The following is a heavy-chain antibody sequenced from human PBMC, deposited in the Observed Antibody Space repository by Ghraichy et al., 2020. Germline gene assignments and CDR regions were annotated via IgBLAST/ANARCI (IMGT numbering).Heavy chain of an antibody. CDR1: GGSISSGGYS. CDR2: IYHSGST. D-gene: IGHD4-17*01. J-gene: IGHJ5*02. Sequence: SETLSLTCAVSGGSISSGGYSWSWIRQPPGKGLEWIGYIYHSGSTYYNPSLKSRVTISVDRSKNQFSLKLSSVTAADTAVYYCASSYGAVGGWFDPWGQGTLVTVSS. V-gene: IGHV4-30-2*01. CDR3: ASSYGAVGGWFDP.